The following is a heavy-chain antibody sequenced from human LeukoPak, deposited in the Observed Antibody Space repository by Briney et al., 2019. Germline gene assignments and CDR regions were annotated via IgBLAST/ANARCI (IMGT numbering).Heavy chain of an antibody. V-gene: IGHV3-53*01. D-gene: IGHD4-4*01. J-gene: IGHJ6*02. Sequence: TGGSLRLSCTPSGFTFSSHAMSWVRQAPGKGLEWVSVIYSGGSTYYADSVKGRFTISRDNSKNTLYLQMNSLRAEDTAVYYCASKTTVTPYYYYYGMDVWGQGTTVTVSS. CDR2: IYSGGST. CDR1: GFTFSSHA. CDR3: ASKTTVTPYYYYYGMDV.